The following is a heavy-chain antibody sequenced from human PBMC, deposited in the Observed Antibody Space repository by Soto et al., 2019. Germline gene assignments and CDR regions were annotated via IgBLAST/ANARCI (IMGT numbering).Heavy chain of an antibody. J-gene: IGHJ4*02. CDR1: DGSITSYK. Sequence: SETLSLTCTVSDGSITSYKWSWIRQSPGKGLEWIANMYSSGSFDYNPSLKSRVTMSADTSKNEYFLKLSSATAADTAVYYCAREWSAFDYWGQGILVTVS. D-gene: IGHD2-15*01. V-gene: IGHV4-59*01. CDR3: AREWSAFDY. CDR2: MYSSGSF.